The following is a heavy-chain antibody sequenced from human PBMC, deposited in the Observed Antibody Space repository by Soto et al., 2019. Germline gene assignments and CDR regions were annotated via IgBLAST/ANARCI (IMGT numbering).Heavy chain of an antibody. Sequence: SVKVSCKASGFTFTSSAVQWVRPARGQRLEWLGWIGVGSGNRHYAQKFQERVTITRDMSTNTAYMELSSLRSEDTAVYYCAALGVNFDYWGQGTLVTVSS. D-gene: IGHD2-8*01. CDR1: GFTFTSSA. CDR2: IGVGSGNR. V-gene: IGHV1-58*01. CDR3: AALGVNFDY. J-gene: IGHJ4*02.